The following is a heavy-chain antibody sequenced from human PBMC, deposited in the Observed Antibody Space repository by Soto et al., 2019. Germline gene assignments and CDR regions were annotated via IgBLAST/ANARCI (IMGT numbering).Heavy chain of an antibody. V-gene: IGHV1-18*04. CDR2: ISAYNDNT. J-gene: IGHJ5*02. D-gene: IGHD6-19*01. CDR1: GYSFTSYW. CDR3: ARIVSAGIDWFDP. Sequence: GESLKISCKGSGYSFTSYWIGWVRQVPGQGLEWMGWISAYNDNTNYAQKLPGRVTMTTDTSTSTAYMELRSLRSDDTAVYYCARIVSAGIDWFDPWGQGTLVTVSS.